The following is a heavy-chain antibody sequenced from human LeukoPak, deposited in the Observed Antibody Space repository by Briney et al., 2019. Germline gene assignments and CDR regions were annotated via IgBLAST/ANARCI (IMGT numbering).Heavy chain of an antibody. CDR3: ARGLFEGTRSGNFDY. CDR1: GYTFTSYG. J-gene: IGHJ4*02. Sequence: ASVKVSCKASGYTFTSYGISWVRQAPGQGLEWMGWISAYNGNTNYAQKLQGRVTMTTDTSTSTAYMELRSLRSDDTAVYYCARGLFEGTRSGNFDYWGQGTLVTVSS. D-gene: IGHD3-16*01. CDR2: ISAYNGNT. V-gene: IGHV1-18*01.